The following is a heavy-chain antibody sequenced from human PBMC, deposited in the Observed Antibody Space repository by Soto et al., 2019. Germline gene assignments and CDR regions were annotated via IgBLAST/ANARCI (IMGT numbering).Heavy chain of an antibody. V-gene: IGHV3-23*01. CDR2: ISGSGGST. CDR3: AKDRGPARRKKYFDY. J-gene: IGHJ4*02. CDR1: GFTFSSYA. D-gene: IGHD6-6*01. Sequence: GGSLRLSCAASGFTFSSYAMSWVRQAPGKGLEWVSAISGSGGSTYYADSVKGRFTISRDNSKNTLYLQMNSLRAEDTAVYYCAKDRGPARRKKYFDYWGQEPLVTVSS.